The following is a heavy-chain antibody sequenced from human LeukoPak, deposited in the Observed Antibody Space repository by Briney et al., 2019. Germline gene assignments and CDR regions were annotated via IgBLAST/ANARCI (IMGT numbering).Heavy chain of an antibody. CDR1: GGSVSSYY. V-gene: IGHV4-59*02. CDR2: IYYSGST. D-gene: IGHD2-21*02. J-gene: IGHJ4*02. Sequence: SETLSLTCTVSGGSVSSYYWSWIRQPPGKELEWIGYIYYSGSTNYNPSLKSRVTISVDTSKNQFSLNLSSVTAADTAVYYCARDRGGDHCFDYWGKGSLVTVSS. CDR3: ARDRGGDHCFDY.